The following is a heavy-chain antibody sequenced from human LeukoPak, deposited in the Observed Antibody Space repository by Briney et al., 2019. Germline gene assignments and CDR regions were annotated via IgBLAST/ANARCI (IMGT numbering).Heavy chain of an antibody. CDR2: INSDGSST. J-gene: IGHJ4*02. CDR1: GFTFSSYA. CDR3: ARGFRVITVAGFDY. Sequence: GGSLRLSCAASGFTFSSYAMSWVRQAPGKGQVWVSRINSDGSSTTYADSVKGRFTISRDNAKNTLYLQMDSLRAEDTAVYYCARGFRVITVAGFDYWGQGTLVTVSS. V-gene: IGHV3-74*01. D-gene: IGHD6-19*01.